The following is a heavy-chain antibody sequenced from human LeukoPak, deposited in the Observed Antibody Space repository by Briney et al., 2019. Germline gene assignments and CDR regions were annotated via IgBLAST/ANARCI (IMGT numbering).Heavy chain of an antibody. CDR1: GDSVSSGGYS. J-gene: IGHJ5*02. D-gene: IGHD6-13*01. CDR2: IHHSGST. CDR3: ARAYSSSWYFNWFDP. Sequence: SQALSLTCAVSGDSVSSGGYSWSWIRQPPGKGLDWIGYIHHSGSTYYNPSLKSRVTISIDTSKNQFSLKLSSVSAADTAVYYCARAYSSSWYFNWFDPWGQGTLVTVSS. V-gene: IGHV4-30-2*01.